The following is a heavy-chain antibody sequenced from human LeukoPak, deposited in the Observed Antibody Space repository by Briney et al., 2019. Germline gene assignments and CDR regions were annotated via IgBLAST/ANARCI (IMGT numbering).Heavy chain of an antibody. V-gene: IGHV3-7*01. Sequence: GGSLRLSCKVSGFSVKNQSMSWVRQAPGKGLEWVASIKQDGSEKWYVDSVKGRFTISRDNAKNSVYLQMNSLRAEDTAVYYCARDYILRARWFDPWGQGTLVTVSS. CDR3: ARDYILRARWFDP. CDR1: GFSVKNQS. J-gene: IGHJ5*02. D-gene: IGHD6-6*01. CDR2: IKQDGSEK.